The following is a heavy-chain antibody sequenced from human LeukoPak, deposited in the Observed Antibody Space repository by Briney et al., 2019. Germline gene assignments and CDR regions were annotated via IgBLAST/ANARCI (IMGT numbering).Heavy chain of an antibody. CDR3: ARDGGVVKALVH. J-gene: IGHJ4*02. V-gene: IGHV4-31*03. D-gene: IGHD4-23*01. Sequence: SETLSLTCTVSGGSISSGGYYWSWIRQHPGKGLEWIGYIYYSGSTYYNPSLKSRVTISVDTSKNQFSLKLSSVTAADTAVYYCARDGGVVKALVHWGQGTLVTVSS. CDR2: IYYSGST. CDR1: GGSISSGGYY.